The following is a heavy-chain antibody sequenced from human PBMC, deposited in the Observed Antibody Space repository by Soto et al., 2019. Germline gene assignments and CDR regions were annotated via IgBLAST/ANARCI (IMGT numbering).Heavy chain of an antibody. V-gene: IGHV4-59*08. D-gene: IGHD6-13*01. J-gene: IGHJ3*02. CDR2: IYYTGRT. Sequence: SXTLSLTCTVSGGSISGYFWSWIRQTPGKGPEWIGCIYYTGRTFYNPSLKSRVTISVDTSKNQFSLNLRSVTAADTALYYCARHVGSNWFWAFDIWGQGTMVTVSS. CDR3: ARHVGSNWFWAFDI. CDR1: GGSISGYF.